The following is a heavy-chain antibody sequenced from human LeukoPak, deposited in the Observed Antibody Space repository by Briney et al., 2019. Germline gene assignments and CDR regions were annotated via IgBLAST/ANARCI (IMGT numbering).Heavy chain of an antibody. Sequence: PGGSLRLSCAVSGFTISNTEMSWVRQAPGKGLEWVSSIAGGGSTYYADSVRGRFTISRDNSKNTLYLQMNNLRAEDTALYYCARDRENYYTTPRFDPWGQGTLVTVSS. CDR3: ARDRENYYTTPRFDP. J-gene: IGHJ5*02. D-gene: IGHD3-10*01. CDR2: IAGGGST. CDR1: GFTISNTE. V-gene: IGHV3-53*01.